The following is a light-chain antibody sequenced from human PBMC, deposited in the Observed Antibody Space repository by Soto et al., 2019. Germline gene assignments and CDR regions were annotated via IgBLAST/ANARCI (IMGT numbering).Light chain of an antibody. Sequence: QSALTQPASVSGSPRQSITISCSGNAVSYQLVSWYQQQPGKAPKLILYNVTRRPSGVSNRFSGFKSGTTASLKITGLQAEDEADYSCCSFVGVTNDVFGNGTKVTVL. CDR3: CSFVGVTNDV. V-gene: IGLV2-23*02. CDR2: NVT. J-gene: IGLJ1*01. CDR1: GNAVSYQL.